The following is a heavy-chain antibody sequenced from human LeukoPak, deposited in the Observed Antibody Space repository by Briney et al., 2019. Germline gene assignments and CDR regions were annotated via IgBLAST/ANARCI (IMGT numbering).Heavy chain of an antibody. D-gene: IGHD2-8*01. Sequence: ASVKVSCKASGGTFSSYAISWVRQAPGQGLEWMGRIIPILGIANYAQKFQGRVTITADKSTSTAYMELRSLRSDDTAVYYCARMVQGFDPWGQGTLVTVSS. CDR1: GGTFSSYA. CDR2: IIPILGIA. CDR3: ARMVQGFDP. J-gene: IGHJ5*02. V-gene: IGHV1-69*04.